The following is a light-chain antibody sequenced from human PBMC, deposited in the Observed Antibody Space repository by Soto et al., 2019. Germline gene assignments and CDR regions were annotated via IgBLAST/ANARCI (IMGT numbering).Light chain of an antibody. V-gene: IGKV3-20*01. CDR3: QQYGSSPRT. J-gene: IGKJ1*01. CDR1: QDVGCRH. CDR2: GTS. Sequence: EIALTLSPGTLSLSPGERPTLPCRARQDVGCRHLAWDQQEPGQAPRLLIYGTSNRAAGIPDSFSGSGSGTDFSLTISSLEPGDLAVYYCQQYGSSPRTFGQGTKVDIK.